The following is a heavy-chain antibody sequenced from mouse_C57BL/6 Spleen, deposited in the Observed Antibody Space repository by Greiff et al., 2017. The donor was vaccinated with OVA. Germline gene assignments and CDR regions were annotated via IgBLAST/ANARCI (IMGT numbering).Heavy chain of an antibody. CDR3: ARRGSIYYDYSYWYFDV. D-gene: IGHD2-4*01. CDR1: GYTFTSYW. V-gene: IGHV1-55*01. Sequence: QVQLQQSGAELVKPGASVKMSCKASGYTFTSYWITWVKQRPGQGLEWIGDIYPGSGSTNYNEKFKSKATLTVDTSSSTAYMQRSSLTSEDSAVYYCARRGSIYYDYSYWYFDVWGTGTTVTVSS. J-gene: IGHJ1*03. CDR2: IYPGSGST.